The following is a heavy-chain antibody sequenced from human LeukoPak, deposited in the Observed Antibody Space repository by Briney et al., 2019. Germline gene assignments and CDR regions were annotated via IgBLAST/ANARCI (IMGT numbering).Heavy chain of an antibody. CDR1: VYTFTSSD. Sequence: GAPLRVSSTPSVYTFTSSDINWVRQATGQGLEWMGWMNPNSGNTGCPQKFQGRITITRDNSISTAYMELSSLRSEDTAVYYCATYYYDSSGYRTPKYWGQGTLVTVSS. D-gene: IGHD3-22*01. J-gene: IGHJ4*02. V-gene: IGHV1-8*01. CDR3: ATYYYDSSGYRTPKY. CDR2: MNPNSGNT.